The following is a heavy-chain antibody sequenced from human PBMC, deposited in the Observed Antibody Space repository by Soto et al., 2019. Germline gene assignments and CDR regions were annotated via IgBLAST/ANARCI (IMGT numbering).Heavy chain of an antibody. D-gene: IGHD2-2*01. V-gene: IGHV4-34*01. J-gene: IGHJ4*02. CDR2: IKQSGST. Sequence: QVQLQQWGAGLLKPSETLSLTCAVYGGSFSGYYWSWIRQPPGKGREWIGEIKQSGSTNSNPSLRSRVTISVDTSKSPFSLKLSSVTAADTAVYYCASQDLAIVVVPAARSFDYWGQGTLVTVSS. CDR1: GGSFSGYY. CDR3: ASQDLAIVVVPAARSFDY.